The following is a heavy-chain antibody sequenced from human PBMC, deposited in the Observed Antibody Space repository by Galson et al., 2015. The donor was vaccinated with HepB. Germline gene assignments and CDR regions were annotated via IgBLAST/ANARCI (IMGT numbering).Heavy chain of an antibody. V-gene: IGHV3-30*18. D-gene: IGHD2-2*01. Sequence: SLRLSCAASGFTFSSYGMHWVRQAPGKGLEWVAVISYGGSNKYYADSVKGRFTISRDNSKNTLYLQMNSLRAEDTAVYYCAKGAEDIVVVPAAMSYYYMDVWGKGTTVTVSS. CDR1: GFTFSSYG. J-gene: IGHJ6*03. CDR3: AKGAEDIVVVPAAMSYYYMDV. CDR2: ISYGGSNK.